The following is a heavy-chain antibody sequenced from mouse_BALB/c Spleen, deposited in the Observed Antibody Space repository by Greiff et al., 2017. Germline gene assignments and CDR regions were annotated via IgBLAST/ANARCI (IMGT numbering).Heavy chain of an antibody. CDR1: GYSFTSYW. V-gene: IGHV1S126*01. J-gene: IGHJ2*01. D-gene: IGHD2-1*01. Sequence: VQLQQSGPQLVRPGASVKISCKASGYSFTSYWMHWVKQRPGQGLEWIGMIDPSDSETRLNQKFKDKATLTVDKSSSTAYMQLSSPTSEDSAVYYWERSRGNYVNYGGQGTTRTVPS. CDR3: ERSRGNYVNY. CDR2: IDPSDSET.